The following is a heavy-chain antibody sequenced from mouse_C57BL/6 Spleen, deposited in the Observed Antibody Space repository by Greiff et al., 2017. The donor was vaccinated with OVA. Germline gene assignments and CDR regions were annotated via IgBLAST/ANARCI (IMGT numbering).Heavy chain of an antibody. D-gene: IGHD4-1*01. CDR2: IYPRRGNT. Sequence: QVQLKQSGAELARPGASVKLSCKASGYTFTSYGISWVKQRTGQGLEWIGEIYPRRGNTYYNEKLKGKATLTADKSSSTAYMELRSLTSEDAAVYFCAREGLTGTRENWFAYWGQGTLVTVSA. J-gene: IGHJ3*01. CDR1: GYTFTSYG. CDR3: AREGLTGTRENWFAY. V-gene: IGHV1-81*01.